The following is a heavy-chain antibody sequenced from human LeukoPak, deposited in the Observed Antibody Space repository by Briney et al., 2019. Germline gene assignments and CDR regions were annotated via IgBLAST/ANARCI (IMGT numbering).Heavy chain of an antibody. CDR2: INSDGSST. CDR3: ARDYSSGFPKYFQH. CDR1: GFTFSSYW. J-gene: IGHJ1*01. D-gene: IGHD6-19*01. Sequence: GGSLRLSCAASGFTFSSYWMHWVRQAPGKGLVWVSRINSDGSSTSYADSVKGRFTVSRDNAKNTLYLQMNSLRAEDTAVYYCARDYSSGFPKYFQHWGQGTLVTVSS. V-gene: IGHV3-74*01.